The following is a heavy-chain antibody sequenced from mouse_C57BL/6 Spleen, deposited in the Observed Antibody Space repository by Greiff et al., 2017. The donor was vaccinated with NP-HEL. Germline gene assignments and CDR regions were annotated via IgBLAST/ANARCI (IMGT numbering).Heavy chain of an antibody. CDR3: ARALLLRYPFAY. V-gene: IGHV1-80*01. CDR2: IYPGDGDT. Sequence: QVQLKQSGAELVKPGASVKISCKASGYAFSSYWMNWVKQRPGKGLEWIGQIYPGDGDTNYNGKFKGKATLTADKSSSTAYMQLSSLTSEDSAVYVCARALLLRYPFAYWGQGTLVTVSA. CDR1: GYAFSSYW. D-gene: IGHD1-1*01. J-gene: IGHJ3*01.